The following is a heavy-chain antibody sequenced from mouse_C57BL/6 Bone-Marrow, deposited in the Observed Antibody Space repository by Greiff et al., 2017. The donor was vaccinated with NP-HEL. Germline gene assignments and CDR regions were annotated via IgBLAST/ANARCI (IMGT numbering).Heavy chain of an antibody. CDR1: GFTFSDYG. D-gene: IGHD2-10*02. CDR3: ARPGYGNPFDY. Sequence: EVKLVESGGGLVKPGGSLKLSCAASGFTFSDYGMHWVRQAPEKGLEWVAYISSGSSTIYYADTVKGRFTISRDNAKNTLFLQMTSLGSEDTAMYYCARPGYGNPFDYWGQGTTLTVSS. J-gene: IGHJ2*01. V-gene: IGHV5-17*01. CDR2: ISSGSSTI.